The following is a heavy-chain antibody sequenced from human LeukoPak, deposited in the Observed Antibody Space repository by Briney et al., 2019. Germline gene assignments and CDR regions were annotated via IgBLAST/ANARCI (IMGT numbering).Heavy chain of an antibody. V-gene: IGHV4-59*01. Sequence: SETLSLTCTVSGGSISSYYWSWIRQPPGKGLEWIGYIYYSGSTNYNPSPKSRVTISVDTSKNQFSLKLSSVTAADTAVYYCARMGYYYYYMDVWGEGTTVTVSS. J-gene: IGHJ6*03. CDR3: ARMGYYYYYMDV. CDR1: GGSISSYY. CDR2: IYYSGST.